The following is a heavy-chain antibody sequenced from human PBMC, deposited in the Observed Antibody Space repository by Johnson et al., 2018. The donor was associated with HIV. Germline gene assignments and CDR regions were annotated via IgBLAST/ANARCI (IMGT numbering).Heavy chain of an antibody. D-gene: IGHD2-2*01. J-gene: IGHJ3*02. CDR2: ISWNSGSI. Sequence: VQLVESGGGLVRPGRSLRLSCAASGFAFDDYAMHWVRQAPGKGLEWVSGISWNSGSIGYADSVKGRFTISRDNAKNFLYLQMSSLRTDYTAIYYCARPGIVVLPAGAFDIWGPGTMVTVSS. CDR3: ARPGIVVLPAGAFDI. CDR1: GFAFDDYA. V-gene: IGHV3-9*01.